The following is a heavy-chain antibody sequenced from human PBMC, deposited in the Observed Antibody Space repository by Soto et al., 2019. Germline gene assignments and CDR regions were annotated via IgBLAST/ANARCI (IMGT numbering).Heavy chain of an antibody. D-gene: IGHD7-27*01. CDR3: ARDLAGVDDS. Sequence: EVQLVESGGGLVQPGGSLSLSCAASGFTFSTYWMHWVRQVPGKGLVWVSRVNPDGTTTNYAASVKGRFTISRDNAKNTLHLQMNSLRVDDTAVYCCARDLAGVDDSWGQGTLVSVSS. CDR2: VNPDGTTT. CDR1: GFTFSTYW. V-gene: IGHV3-74*01. J-gene: IGHJ4*02.